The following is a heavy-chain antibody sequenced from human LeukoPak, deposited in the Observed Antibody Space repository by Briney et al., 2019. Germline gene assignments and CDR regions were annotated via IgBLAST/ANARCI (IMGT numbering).Heavy chain of an antibody. Sequence: SETLSLTCTVSGYSISSGYYWGWIRQPPGKGLEGIGRIYHSGSTYYNPSLKRRATISVNPSKTQFSLKLSSVTAADTAVYYCASSLWLRSPFDYWGQGTLVTVSS. V-gene: IGHV4-38-2*02. CDR3: ASSLWLRSPFDY. CDR1: GYSISSGYY. J-gene: IGHJ4*02. D-gene: IGHD5-12*01. CDR2: IYHSGST.